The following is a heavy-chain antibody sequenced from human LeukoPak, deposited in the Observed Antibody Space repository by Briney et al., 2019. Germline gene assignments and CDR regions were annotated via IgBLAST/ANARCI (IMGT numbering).Heavy chain of an antibody. CDR1: GFTFSSYA. Sequence: GGSLRLSCAASGFTFSSYAMSWVRQAPGKGLEWVSAISGSGGSTYYADSVKGRFTISRDNSKNTLYLQMNSLRAEDTAVYYCAEDRSRGNSRFDYWGQGTLVTVSS. D-gene: IGHD4-23*01. V-gene: IGHV3-23*01. CDR3: AEDRSRGNSRFDY. CDR2: ISGSGGST. J-gene: IGHJ4*02.